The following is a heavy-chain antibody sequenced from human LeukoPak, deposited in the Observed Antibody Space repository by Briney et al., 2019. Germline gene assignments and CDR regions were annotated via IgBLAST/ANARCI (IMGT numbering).Heavy chain of an antibody. CDR1: GYTFTSYG. J-gene: IGHJ3*02. CDR3: ARAASSIAARPTGAFDI. V-gene: IGHV1-69*05. Sequence: SVKVSCKASGYTFTSYGISWVRQAPGQGLEWMGGIIPIFGTANYAQKFQGRVTITTDESTSTAYMELSSLRSEDTAVYYCARAASSIAARPTGAFDIWGQGTMVTVSS. CDR2: IIPIFGTA. D-gene: IGHD6-6*01.